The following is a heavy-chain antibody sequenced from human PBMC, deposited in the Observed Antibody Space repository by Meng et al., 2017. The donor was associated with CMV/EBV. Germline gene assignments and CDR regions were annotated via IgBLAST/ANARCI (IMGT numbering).Heavy chain of an antibody. CDR3: ARDRDPRITMIVEVFQN. V-gene: IGHV1-18*01. CDR2: ISAYNGNT. CDR1: GYTFTSYG. Sequence: QVQLVQSGAEVMKPGASVKVSCTASGYTFTSYGISWVRQAPGQGLEWMGWISAYNGNTNYAQKLQGRVTMTTDTSTSTAYMELRSLRSDDTAVYYCARDRDPRITMIVEVFQNWGQGPLVTVYS. J-gene: IGHJ1*01. D-gene: IGHD3-22*01.